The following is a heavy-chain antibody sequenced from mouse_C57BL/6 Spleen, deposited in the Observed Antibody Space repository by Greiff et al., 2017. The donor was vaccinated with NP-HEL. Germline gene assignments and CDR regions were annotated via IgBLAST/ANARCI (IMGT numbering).Heavy chain of an antibody. J-gene: IGHJ3*01. V-gene: IGHV1-61*01. CDR2: IYPSDSET. CDR1: GYTFTSYW. D-gene: IGHD1-1*02. CDR3: AREDYGGRFAY. Sequence: LQQPGAELVRPGSSVKLSCKASGYTFTSYWMDWVKQRPGQGLEWIGNIYPSDSETHYNQKFKDKATLTVDQSSSTAYMQLSSLTSEDSAVYYCAREDYGGRFAYWGQGTLVTVSA.